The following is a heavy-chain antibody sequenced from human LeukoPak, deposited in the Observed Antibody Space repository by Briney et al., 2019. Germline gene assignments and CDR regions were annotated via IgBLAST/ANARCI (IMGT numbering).Heavy chain of an antibody. J-gene: IGHJ4*02. CDR1: GFTFSSYA. D-gene: IGHD6-13*01. CDR3: AKVVAAAGTRLDY. V-gene: IGHV3-23*01. Sequence: GGSLRLSCAASGFTFSSYAMSWVRQAPGKGLEWVSAISGSGGSTYYADSVKGRFTISRDNSKNTLYPQMNSLRAEDTAVYYCAKVVAAAGTRLDYWGQGTLVTVSS. CDR2: ISGSGGST.